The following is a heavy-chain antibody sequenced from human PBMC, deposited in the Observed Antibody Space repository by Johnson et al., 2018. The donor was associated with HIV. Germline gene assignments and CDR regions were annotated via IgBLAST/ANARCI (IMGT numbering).Heavy chain of an antibody. CDR3: AKARSVYDLRSCTADDAFDI. Sequence: QVQLLESGGGVVQPGRSLRLSCTASGFTFRSYGMYWVRQAPGKGLEWVALIWYDGSNKYYADSVQGRFTISSDNSKNTLYLQMNRLRAEDTAVYYGAKARSVYDLRSCTADDAFDIWGRGTKVTVSS. CDR1: GFTFRSYG. V-gene: IGHV3-33*06. CDR2: IWYDGSNK. D-gene: IGHD3-3*01. J-gene: IGHJ3*02.